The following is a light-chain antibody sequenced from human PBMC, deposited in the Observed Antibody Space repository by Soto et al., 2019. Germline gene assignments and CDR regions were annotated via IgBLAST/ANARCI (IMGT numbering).Light chain of an antibody. V-gene: IGKV3-15*01. J-gene: IGKJ4*02. CDR3: QQYNNRPLA. Sequence: EKVIYQYLATLSVTQREKATVSSRASQSVSSNLAWYQQKPGQAPRLLIYGASTRATGIPARFIGSGSGTEFTLTIGVLQSEEIPVYYCQQYNNRPLAFGGGTKVDIK. CDR2: GAS. CDR1: QSVSSN.